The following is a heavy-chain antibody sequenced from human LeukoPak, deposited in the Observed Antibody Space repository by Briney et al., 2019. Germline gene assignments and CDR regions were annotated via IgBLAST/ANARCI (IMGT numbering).Heavy chain of an antibody. V-gene: IGHV4-4*07. Sequence: SETLSLTCAVSGDSISLYYWSWIRQPAGSGLECIGRIYSSGGAHYNPSLKSRVTMSVDMSKNQFSLRLTSVTAADTAKYYCARLGYCSTTSCYPDYWGQGTLVTVSS. CDR2: IYSSGGA. CDR1: GDSISLYY. J-gene: IGHJ4*02. CDR3: ARLGYCSTTSCYPDY. D-gene: IGHD2-2*03.